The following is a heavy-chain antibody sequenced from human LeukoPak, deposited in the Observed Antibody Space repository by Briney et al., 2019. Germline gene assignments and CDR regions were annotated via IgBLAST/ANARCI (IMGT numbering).Heavy chain of an antibody. CDR2: IDISSRYI. Sequence: GGSLRLSCAASGFTLSSYNINWVRQAPGKGLEWVSFIDISSRYIFYADSVKGRFTVSRDHAKNSLYLQMNSLRAEDTAVYYCARWRWQDAFDFWGQGTTVTVSS. CDR3: ARWRWQDAFDF. V-gene: IGHV3-21*01. D-gene: IGHD4-23*01. J-gene: IGHJ3*01. CDR1: GFTLSSYN.